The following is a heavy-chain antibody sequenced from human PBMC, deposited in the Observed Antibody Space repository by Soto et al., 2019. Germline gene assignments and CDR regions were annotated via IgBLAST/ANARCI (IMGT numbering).Heavy chain of an antibody. CDR1: GFTFSSYW. V-gene: IGHV3-7*05. D-gene: IGHD6-13*01. Sequence: GGSLRLSCAASGFTFSSYWMSWVRQAPGKGLEWVANIKQGGSERYYADSVKGRFTISRDNAKNSMYLQMNSLRAEDTAVYYCARDLGSSWYFDYWGQGTLVTVSS. CDR2: IKQGGSER. CDR3: ARDLGSSWYFDY. J-gene: IGHJ4*02.